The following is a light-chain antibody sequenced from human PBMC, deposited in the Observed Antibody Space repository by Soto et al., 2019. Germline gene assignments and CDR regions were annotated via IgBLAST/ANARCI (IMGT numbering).Light chain of an antibody. CDR3: QEYSKWPLFT. Sequence: EIVVTQSPGILSVSPGDRATLSCRASQSVGRNLAWYQQKPGQAPTLLIYAASTRATGLPARFSGSGSGTDFTLTISSLQCEDFAVYYCQEYSKWPLFTFGPGTRVD. CDR2: AAS. J-gene: IGKJ3*01. V-gene: IGKV3-15*01. CDR1: QSVGRN.